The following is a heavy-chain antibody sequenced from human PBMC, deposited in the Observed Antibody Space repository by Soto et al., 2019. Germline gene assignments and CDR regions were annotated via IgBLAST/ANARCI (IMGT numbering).Heavy chain of an antibody. CDR3: ARQSREYDSPFDY. CDR2: IYPGDSEI. J-gene: IGHJ4*02. CDR1: GYTFTIKW. D-gene: IGHD3-3*01. Sequence: PGESLKISCNGFGYTFTIKWIGWVRQLPGKGLEWMGIIYPGDSEIKYSPSFQGQVTISADKSLTTAYLQWSSLKASDTAIYYCARQSREYDSPFDYWGQGTLVTVSS. V-gene: IGHV5-51*01.